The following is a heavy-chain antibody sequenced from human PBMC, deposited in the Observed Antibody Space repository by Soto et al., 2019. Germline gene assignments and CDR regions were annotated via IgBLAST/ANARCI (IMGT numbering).Heavy chain of an antibody. Sequence: GGSLRLSCAASGFTFSSYAMHWVRQAPGKGLEWVAIISFDGSDKYYADSVKGRFTISRDNSKNALYLQMNSLRTEDTAVYYCAKDLDDYSSAIDFWGQGTLVTVS. J-gene: IGHJ4*02. CDR3: AKDLDDYSSAIDF. CDR1: GFTFSSYA. D-gene: IGHD4-4*01. V-gene: IGHV3-30*04. CDR2: ISFDGSDK.